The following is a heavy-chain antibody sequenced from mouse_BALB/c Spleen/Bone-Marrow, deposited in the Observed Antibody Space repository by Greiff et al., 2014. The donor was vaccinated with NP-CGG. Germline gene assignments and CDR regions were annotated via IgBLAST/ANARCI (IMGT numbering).Heavy chain of an antibody. Sequence: QVQLKQSGAELVKPGASVKLSCKASGYTFTNYWMHWVKQRPGQGLEWIGEINPSNGRTNYNEKFKSKATLTVDKSSSTAYMQLSSLTSEDSAVYYCARGFDYGGQGTTLTVSS. CDR1: GYTFTNYW. CDR3: ARGFDY. J-gene: IGHJ2*01. V-gene: IGHV1S81*02. CDR2: INPSNGRT.